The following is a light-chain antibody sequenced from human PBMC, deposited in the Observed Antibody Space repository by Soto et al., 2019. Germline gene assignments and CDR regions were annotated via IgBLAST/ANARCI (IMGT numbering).Light chain of an antibody. J-gene: IGKJ3*01. CDR1: QGISNY. CDR2: GAS. CDR3: QKDDRAPFT. Sequence: DIQMTQSPSSLSASVGDRVIITCRASQGISNYLAWYQQKPGKVPNVLIYGASTLQSGVPSRFSGSGSGTDFTLTISSLQPEDVATYYCQKDDRAPFTFGPGTKVDIK. V-gene: IGKV1-27*01.